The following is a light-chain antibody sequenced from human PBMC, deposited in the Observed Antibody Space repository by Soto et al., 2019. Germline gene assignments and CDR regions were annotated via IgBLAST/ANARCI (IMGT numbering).Light chain of an antibody. V-gene: IGLV1-51*01. CDR1: SSNIGNNF. CDR2: DNN. CDR3: GTWDSSLSVYV. Sequence: SVLTQPPSVSAAPGQKVTISCSGSSSNIGNNFVSWFQQLPRTAPKLLIYDNNKRPSGIPDRFSGSKSATSATLGITGLQTGDEADYYRGTWDSSLSVYVFGTGTKVTVL. J-gene: IGLJ1*01.